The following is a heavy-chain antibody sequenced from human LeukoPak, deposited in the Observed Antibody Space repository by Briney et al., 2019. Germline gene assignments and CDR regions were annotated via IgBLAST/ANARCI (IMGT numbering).Heavy chain of an antibody. Sequence: SETLSLTCAVYGGSFSGYYWSWIRQPPGKGLEWIGEINHSGSTNYNPSLKSRVTISVDTSKNRFSLKLSSVTAADTAVYYCARSQGTVTTHYYYYGMDVWGQGTTVTVSS. CDR2: INHSGST. CDR3: ARSQGTVTTHYYYYGMDV. D-gene: IGHD4-4*01. CDR1: GGSFSGYY. J-gene: IGHJ6*02. V-gene: IGHV4-34*01.